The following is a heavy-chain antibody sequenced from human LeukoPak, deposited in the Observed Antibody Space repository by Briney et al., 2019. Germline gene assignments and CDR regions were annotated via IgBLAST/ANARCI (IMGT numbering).Heavy chain of an antibody. Sequence: GGSLRLSCAASGFTFGSYWMSWVRQAPGKGLEWVAKIKQDGSEKHYVDSVKGRFAISRDNAKNSLYLQVNSLRAEDTAVYYCARDSRRDGYNFGGQGTLVTVSS. CDR2: IKQDGSEK. D-gene: IGHD5-24*01. CDR1: GFTFGSYW. J-gene: IGHJ4*02. CDR3: ARDSRRDGYNF. V-gene: IGHV3-7*04.